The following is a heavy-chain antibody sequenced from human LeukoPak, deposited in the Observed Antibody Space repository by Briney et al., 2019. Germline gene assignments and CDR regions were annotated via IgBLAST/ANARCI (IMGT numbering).Heavy chain of an antibody. Sequence: VKPSETLSLTCTVSGGSISSYYWRRIRQPPGKGLECIGYIYYSGSTNYNPTLMSRVTISVDTSKNQFSLKLSSVTAADTAVYYCARTHEYFDYWGQGTLVTVSS. CDR3: ARTHEYFDY. V-gene: IGHV4-59*01. CDR2: IYYSGST. J-gene: IGHJ4*02. CDR1: GGSISSYY.